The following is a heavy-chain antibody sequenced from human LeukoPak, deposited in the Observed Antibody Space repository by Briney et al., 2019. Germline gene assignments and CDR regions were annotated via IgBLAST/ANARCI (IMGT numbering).Heavy chain of an antibody. Sequence: PSETLSLTCTVSGGSISSYYGSWVRQPPGKGLEGIGYIYYSGSTNYNPSLKRRVTISVDTSKNQFSLKLSSVTAADTAVYYCARLITFYYDSSGYADYWGQGTLVTVSS. D-gene: IGHD3-22*01. J-gene: IGHJ4*02. CDR2: IYYSGST. CDR3: ARLITFYYDSSGYADY. CDR1: GGSISSYY. V-gene: IGHV4-59*01.